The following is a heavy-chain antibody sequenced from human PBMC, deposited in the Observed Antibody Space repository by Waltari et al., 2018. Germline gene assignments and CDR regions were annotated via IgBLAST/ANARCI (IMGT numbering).Heavy chain of an antibody. CDR1: GGAITPTNYY. CDR2: IYYNGNT. V-gene: IGHV4-39*01. CDR3: ASLLTGD. D-gene: IGHD3-9*01. J-gene: IGHJ4*02. Sequence: QLQVQESGTGLVKPSETLSLTCTVPGGAITPTNYYWGWIRQPPGKGLEWIGSIYYNGNTYYNPSLKSRVTISADTSKNQFSLNLNSVTAADTAVYYCASLLTGDWGQGVLVTVSS.